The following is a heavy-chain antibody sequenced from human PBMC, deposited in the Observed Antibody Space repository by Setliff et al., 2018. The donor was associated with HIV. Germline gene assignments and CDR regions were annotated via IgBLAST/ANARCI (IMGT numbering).Heavy chain of an antibody. D-gene: IGHD3-22*01. CDR2: IYPGDSDT. V-gene: IGHV5-51*01. Sequence: GESLKISCKGYGYSFTNYWIGWVRQMPGKGLEWMGIIYPGDSDTRYSPSFQGQVTISADKSISTAYLQWSSLKASDTAMYYCARLSGLYYYDTSGYYYGHYFDYGGQGTLVTVSS. CDR3: ARLSGLYYYDTSGYYYGHYFDY. J-gene: IGHJ4*02. CDR1: GYSFTNYW.